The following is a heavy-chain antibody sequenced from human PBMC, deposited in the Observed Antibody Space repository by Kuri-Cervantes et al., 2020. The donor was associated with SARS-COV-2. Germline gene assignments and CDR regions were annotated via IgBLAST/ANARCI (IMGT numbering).Heavy chain of an antibody. CDR2: SNSDGTFT. J-gene: IGHJ5*02. D-gene: IGHD2-2*02. Sequence: GGSLRLSCAASGFTFSSHWMYWVRQVPGKGLVWVSRSNSDGTFTTYADSVEGRFTISRDNAKNTLYLQMNSLRAEGTALYYCARGGGYTGPNNYWFDPWGQGTLVTVSS. CDR3: ARGGGYTGPNNYWFDP. V-gene: IGHV3-74*03. CDR1: GFTFSSHW.